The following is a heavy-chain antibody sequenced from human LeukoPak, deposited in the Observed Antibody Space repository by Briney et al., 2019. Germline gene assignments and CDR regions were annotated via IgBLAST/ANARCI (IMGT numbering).Heavy chain of an antibody. CDR3: ARDYYDSSGYYGY. Sequence: ASVKVSCKASGYTFTGYYMHWVRQAPGQGLQWMGRMNPNSGGTNYAQKFQGRVTMTRDTSISTAYMELSRLRSDDTAVYHCARDYYDSSGYYGYWGQGTLVTVSS. CDR2: MNPNSGGT. CDR1: GYTFTGYY. D-gene: IGHD3-22*01. V-gene: IGHV1-2*06. J-gene: IGHJ4*02.